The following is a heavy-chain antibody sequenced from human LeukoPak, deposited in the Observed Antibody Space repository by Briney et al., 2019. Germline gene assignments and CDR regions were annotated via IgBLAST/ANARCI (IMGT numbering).Heavy chain of an antibody. D-gene: IGHD2-2*01. CDR2: MYRSGST. J-gene: IGHJ3*02. CDR1: GFSISTGYY. V-gene: IGHV4-38-2*01. Sequence: SETLSLTCAVSGFSISTGYYWGWIRQPPGKGLEWIGSMYRSGSTYYNPSLKSRMTISLDTSKNQFSQKLNSVTAADTALYYCVSQVVPAAIPDAFDIWGQGTMVSVSS. CDR3: VSQVVPAAIPDAFDI.